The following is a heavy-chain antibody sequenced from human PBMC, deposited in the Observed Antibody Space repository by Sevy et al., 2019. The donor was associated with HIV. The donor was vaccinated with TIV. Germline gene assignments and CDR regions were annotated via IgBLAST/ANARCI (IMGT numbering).Heavy chain of an antibody. CDR3: AHTRGSLDLLGY. V-gene: IGHV2-5*02. D-gene: IGHD1-1*01. CDR2: IYWDDDK. Sequence: SGPTLVRPTQTLTLTCTFSGFSLSTSGVGVIWIRQPPGKALEWLALIYWDDDKRYSPSLKSRLTITKDTSKNQVVLTMTNMDPVDTATYFCAHTRGSLDLLGYWGQRARVTVSS. J-gene: IGHJ4*02. CDR1: GFSLSTSGVG.